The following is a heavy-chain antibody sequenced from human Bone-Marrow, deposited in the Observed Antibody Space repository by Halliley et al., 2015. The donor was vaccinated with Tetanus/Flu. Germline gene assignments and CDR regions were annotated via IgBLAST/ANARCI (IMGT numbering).Heavy chain of an antibody. V-gene: IGHV4-31*02. D-gene: IGHD3-10*01. Sequence: WIGYIFNNGITFYNPSLRSRVDISRDTSTNQFSLKMSSVTAADTAVYYCAREVYGSGNYAKLFDFWGQGIQVTVSS. CDR3: AREVYGSGNYAKLFDF. CDR2: IFNNGIT. J-gene: IGHJ5*01.